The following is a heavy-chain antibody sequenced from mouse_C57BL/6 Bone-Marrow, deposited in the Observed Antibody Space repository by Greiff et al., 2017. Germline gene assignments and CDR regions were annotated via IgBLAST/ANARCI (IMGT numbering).Heavy chain of an antibody. CDR2: IFPGNSDT. J-gene: IGHJ2*01. D-gene: IGHD3-1*01. CDR1: GYTFTSYW. V-gene: IGHV1-5*01. CDR3: TRSNGPYYFDY. Sequence: EVQLQQSGTVLARPGASVKMSCKTSGYTFTSYWMHWVKQRPGQGLEWIGAIFPGNSDTSYNQKFKGKAKLTAVTSASTAYMELSSLPNEDSAVYYCTRSNGPYYFDYWGQGTTLTVSS.